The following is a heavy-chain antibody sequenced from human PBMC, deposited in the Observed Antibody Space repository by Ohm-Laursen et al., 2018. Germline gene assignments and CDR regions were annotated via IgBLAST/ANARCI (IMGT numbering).Heavy chain of an antibody. CDR1: GFTFSNAW. J-gene: IGHJ6*02. CDR3: ASLKPPLYYYGMDV. CDR2: ISSSGSTI. Sequence: GSLRLSCAASGFTFSNAWMSWIRQAPGKGLEWVSYISSSGSTIYYADSVKGRFTISRDNAKNSLYLQMNSLRAEDTAVYYCASLKPPLYYYGMDVWGQGTTVTVSS. V-gene: IGHV3-11*01.